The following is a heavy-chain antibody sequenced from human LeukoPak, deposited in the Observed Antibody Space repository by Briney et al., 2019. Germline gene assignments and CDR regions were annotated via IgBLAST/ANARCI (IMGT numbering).Heavy chain of an antibody. J-gene: IGHJ3*01. D-gene: IGHD3/OR15-3a*01. CDR1: AYSFTTFH. V-gene: IGHV1-8*02. CDR3: ARRGLVAGIYDLVYGFDL. Sequence: ASVKVSCRGAAYSFTTFHINWVRQAPGQGPEWMGWMDPKTGNTGFPQKFQGRVTITQDRSISTVYMELNSLTSEDTAVYYCARRGLVAGIYDLVYGFDLWGQGTMVTVSS. CDR2: MDPKTGNT.